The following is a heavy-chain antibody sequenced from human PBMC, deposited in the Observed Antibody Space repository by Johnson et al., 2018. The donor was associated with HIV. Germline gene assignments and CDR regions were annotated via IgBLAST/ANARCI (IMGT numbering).Heavy chain of an antibody. V-gene: IGHV3-20*04. D-gene: IGHD3-22*01. Sequence: VQLVESGGGVVRPGGSLRLSCAASGFTFDDYGMSWVRQAPGKGLEWVSGINWNSGSIGYADSVKGRFTISRDNAKKSLYLQMNSLRAEDTAVYYCARGITMIAVVKGDAFDIWGQGTMVTVSS. J-gene: IGHJ3*02. CDR1: GFTFDDYG. CDR3: ARGITMIAVVKGDAFDI. CDR2: INWNSGSI.